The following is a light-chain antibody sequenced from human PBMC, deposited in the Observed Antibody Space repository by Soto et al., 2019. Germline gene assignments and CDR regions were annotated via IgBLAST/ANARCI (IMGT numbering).Light chain of an antibody. Sequence: EIVLTQSPGTLSLSPGERATLSCRASHSVSRTYLAWYQQKPGQAPRILIYGTSDRATGTPDRFIVIGSGTDFTLTISRLEPEDSAVDDCQQFDDSVTFGQGTRLEIK. CDR2: GTS. CDR1: HSVSRTY. CDR3: QQFDDSVT. J-gene: IGKJ5*01. V-gene: IGKV3-20*01.